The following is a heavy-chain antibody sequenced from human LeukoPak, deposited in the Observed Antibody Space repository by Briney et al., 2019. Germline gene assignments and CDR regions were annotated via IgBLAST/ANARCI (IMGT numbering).Heavy chain of an antibody. V-gene: IGHV3-30*09. CDR1: GFTFSSYT. Sequence: PRRSLRLSCAASGFTFSSYTFYWFRQAPGKGLEWVASVSVEGIGRYFPGSVEGRFAISRDDSTKSVFLQMSNLRPEDTAVYFCATVTKVDFNYWGQGTLVTVSS. CDR2: VSVEGIGR. CDR3: ATVTKVDFNY. J-gene: IGHJ4*02. D-gene: IGHD4-11*01.